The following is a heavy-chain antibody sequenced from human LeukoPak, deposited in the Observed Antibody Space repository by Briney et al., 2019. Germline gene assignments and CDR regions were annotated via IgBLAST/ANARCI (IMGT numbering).Heavy chain of an antibody. J-gene: IGHJ4*02. V-gene: IGHV4-34*01. CDR1: GGSFSGYY. CDR3: ARGRRYSYGYRYYFDY. Sequence: SETLSLTCAVYGGSFSGYYWSWIRQPPGKGLEWIGEINHSGSTNYNPSLKSRVTLSVDTSKNQFSLKLSSVTAADTAVYYCARGRRYSYGYRYYFDYWGQGTLLTVSS. CDR2: INHSGST. D-gene: IGHD5-18*01.